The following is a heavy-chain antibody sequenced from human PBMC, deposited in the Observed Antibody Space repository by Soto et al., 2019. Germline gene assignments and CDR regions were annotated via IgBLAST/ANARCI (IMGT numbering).Heavy chain of an antibody. J-gene: IGHJ6*02. CDR2: IYYSGTT. CDR1: GDSISGYY. Sequence: PSETLSLTCTVSGDSISGYYWSWIRQPPGKGLEWIAYIYYSGTTNYNPSLKSRVTMSVDTSKNQFSLKLSSVTAADTAVYYCARKMVNGGGGVDVWGQGTTVTVSS. V-gene: IGHV4-59*01. CDR3: ARKMVNGGGGVDV. D-gene: IGHD5-18*01.